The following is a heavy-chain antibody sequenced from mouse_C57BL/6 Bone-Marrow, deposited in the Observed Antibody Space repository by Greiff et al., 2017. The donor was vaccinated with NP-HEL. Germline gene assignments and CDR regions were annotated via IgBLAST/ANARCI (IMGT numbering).Heavy chain of an antibody. D-gene: IGHD2-3*01. Sequence: QVQLQQSGPELVKPGASVKISCKASGYSFTSYYIHWVKQRPGQGLEWIGWIYPGSGNTKYNEKFKGKATLTADTSSSTAYMQLSSLTSEDSAVYYCAREVVYDGYYPAWFAYWGQGTLVTVSA. V-gene: IGHV1-66*01. J-gene: IGHJ3*01. CDR3: AREVVYDGYYPAWFAY. CDR1: GYSFTSYY. CDR2: IYPGSGNT.